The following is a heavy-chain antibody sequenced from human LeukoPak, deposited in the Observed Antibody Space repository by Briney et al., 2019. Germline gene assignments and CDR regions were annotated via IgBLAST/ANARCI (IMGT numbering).Heavy chain of an antibody. V-gene: IGHV3-9*03. CDR3: AKGYCSSTSCYADY. CDR2: ISWNSGSI. CDR1: GFTFSSYW. Sequence: GGSLRLSCVASGFTFSSYWMHWVRQDPRKGLEWVSGISWNSGSIGYADSVKGRFTISRDNAKNSLYLQMNSLRAEDMALYYCAKGYCSSTSCYADYWGQGTLVTVSS. D-gene: IGHD2-2*01. J-gene: IGHJ4*02.